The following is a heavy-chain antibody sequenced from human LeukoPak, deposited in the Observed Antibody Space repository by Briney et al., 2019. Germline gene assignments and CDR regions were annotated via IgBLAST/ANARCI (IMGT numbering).Heavy chain of an antibody. CDR1: GFTFSSYG. D-gene: IGHD3-22*01. J-gene: IGHJ4*02. Sequence: PGGSLRLSCAASGFTFSSYGMHWVRQAPGKGLEWVAVISYDGSNKYYADSVKGRFTISRDNSKNTLYLQMNSLRAEDTAVYYCAKESYDSSGYYWVYWGQGTLVTVSS. CDR2: ISYDGSNK. CDR3: AKESYDSSGYYWVY. V-gene: IGHV3-30*18.